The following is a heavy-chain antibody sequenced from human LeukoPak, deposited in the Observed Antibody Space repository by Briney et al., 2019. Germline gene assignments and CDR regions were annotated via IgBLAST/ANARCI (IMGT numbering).Heavy chain of an antibody. J-gene: IGHJ3*02. CDR3: ARALNYGYYDFWSGYLDAFDI. D-gene: IGHD3-3*01. CDR2: ISSSSSYI. CDR1: GFTFSSYS. Sequence: GGSLRLSYEASGFTFSSYSMNWVRQAPGKGLEWVSSISSSSSYIYYADSVKGRFTISRDNAKNSLYLQMNSLRAEDTAVYYCARALNYGYYDFWSGYLDAFDIWGQGTMVTVSS. V-gene: IGHV3-21*01.